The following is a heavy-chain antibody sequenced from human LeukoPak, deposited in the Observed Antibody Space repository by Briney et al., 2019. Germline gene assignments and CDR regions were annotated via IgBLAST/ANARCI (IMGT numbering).Heavy chain of an antibody. Sequence: SETLSLTCTVSGGSVSSTSYYWGWIRQPPGKGLEWIGSVYYSGSPYYNPSLKSRVTISVDTSENQFSLKLSSETAADTAVYYCARDYYDSSGPSDAFDLWGQGTMVTVSS. J-gene: IGHJ3*01. D-gene: IGHD3-22*01. CDR1: GGSVSSTSYY. V-gene: IGHV4-39*07. CDR2: VYYSGSP. CDR3: ARDYYDSSGPSDAFDL.